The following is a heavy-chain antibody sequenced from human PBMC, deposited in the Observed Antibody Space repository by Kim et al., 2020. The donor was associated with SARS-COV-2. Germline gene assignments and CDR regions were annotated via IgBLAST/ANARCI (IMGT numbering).Heavy chain of an antibody. CDR2: IYHSGST. V-gene: IGHV4-30-2*01. D-gene: IGHD3-10*01. Sequence: SETLSLTCAVSGGSISSGGYSWSWIRQPPGKGLEWIGYIYHSGSTYYNPSLKSRVTISVDRSKNQFSLKLSSVTAADTAVYYCARKYYYGSGSYYNYYYYYRDVWGKGTTVTVSS. CDR1: GGSISSGGYS. J-gene: IGHJ6*03. CDR3: ARKYYYGSGSYYNYYYYYRDV.